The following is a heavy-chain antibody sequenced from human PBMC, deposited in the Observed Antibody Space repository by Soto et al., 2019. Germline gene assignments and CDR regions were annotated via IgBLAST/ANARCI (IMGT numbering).Heavy chain of an antibody. CDR1: GLTFSSYA. CDR2: ISGSGGST. J-gene: IGHJ3*02. V-gene: IGHV3-23*01. Sequence: EVQLLESGGGLVQPGGSLRLACAASGLTFSSYAMSWVRQAPGKGLEGVSAISGSGGSTYYADSVKGRFTISRDNSKNLMYLQMNCLRADDTAVYFCARRRGPLLKDAFDIWGQGTMVTVSS. D-gene: IGHD2-15*01. CDR3: ARRRGPLLKDAFDI.